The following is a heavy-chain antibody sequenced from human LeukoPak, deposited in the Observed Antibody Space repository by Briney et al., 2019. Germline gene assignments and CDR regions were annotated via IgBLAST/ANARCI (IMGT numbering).Heavy chain of an antibody. CDR1: GYTFTSYD. CDR2: MNPNSGNT. D-gene: IGHD5-24*01. Sequence: ASVKVSCKASGYTFTSYDINWVRQATGQGLEWMGWMNPNSGNTGYAQKFQGRVTMTRNTSISTAYMELSSLRSDDTAVYYCARTWAKRWLQTRDYYYYYGMDVWGQGTTVTVSS. J-gene: IGHJ6*02. CDR3: ARTWAKRWLQTRDYYYYYGMDV. V-gene: IGHV1-8*01.